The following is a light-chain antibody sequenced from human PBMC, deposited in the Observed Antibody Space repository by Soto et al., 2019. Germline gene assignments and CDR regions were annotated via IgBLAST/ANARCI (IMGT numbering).Light chain of an antibody. V-gene: IGKV3-15*01. CDR3: QQYRNWPLT. Sequence: EIVMTQSPATLSVSPGERVTLSCRASQDIRSSLAWYRQKSGQAPRLLIYGASTRATGIPARFSGSGSGTEFTLTIDSLQSDDFAVYLCQQYRNWPLTFGGGTKVDIK. J-gene: IGKJ4*01. CDR1: QDIRSS. CDR2: GAS.